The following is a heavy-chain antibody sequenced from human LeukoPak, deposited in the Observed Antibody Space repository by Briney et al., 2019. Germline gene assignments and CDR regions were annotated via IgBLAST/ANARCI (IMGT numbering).Heavy chain of an antibody. V-gene: IGHV4-34*01. Sequence: SETLSLTCTVSGGSISSYYWSWIRQPPGKGLEWIGEINHSGSTNYNPSLKSRVTISVDTSKNQFSLKLSSVTAADTAVYYCARSYCSSTSCYYYYGMDVWGQGTTVTVSS. CDR2: INHSGST. D-gene: IGHD2-2*01. J-gene: IGHJ6*02. CDR1: GGSISSYY. CDR3: ARSYCSSTSCYYYYGMDV.